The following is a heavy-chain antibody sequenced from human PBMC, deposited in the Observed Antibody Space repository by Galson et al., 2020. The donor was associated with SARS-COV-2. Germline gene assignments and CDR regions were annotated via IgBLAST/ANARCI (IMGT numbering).Heavy chain of an antibody. CDR2: IQHSGRT. Sequence: SETLSLTCAVSGDSISSHNWWSWVRQYPGQGLEWIGEIQHSGRTNYNPSLKSRVTISVDKSQNQFSLNMRSMTAADTAVYFCARIGPTAGAFYAFDIWGQGTMVTVSS. D-gene: IGHD6-13*01. CDR3: ARIGPTAGAFYAFDI. J-gene: IGHJ3*02. CDR1: GDSISSHNW. V-gene: IGHV4-4*02.